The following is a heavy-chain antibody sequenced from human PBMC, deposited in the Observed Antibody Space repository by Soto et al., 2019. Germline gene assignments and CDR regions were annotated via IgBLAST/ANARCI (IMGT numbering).Heavy chain of an antibody. CDR1: GGSISSSTYY. CDR3: ARDLCSSSPALSG. Sequence: QLQLQESGPGLVKPSETLSLTCTVSGGSISSSTYYWGWIRQPPGKGLEWIGSIYYSGSTYYNPSLKSRLTISVDTSKSQFSLELSSVTAADTAVYYCARDLCSSSPALSGWGQGTLVTVSS. V-gene: IGHV4-39*02. D-gene: IGHD6-19*01. J-gene: IGHJ4*02. CDR2: IYYSGST.